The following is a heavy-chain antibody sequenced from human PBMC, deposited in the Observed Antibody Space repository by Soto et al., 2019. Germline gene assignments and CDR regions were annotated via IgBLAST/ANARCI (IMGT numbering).Heavy chain of an antibody. CDR2: IYYSGST. D-gene: IGHD2-2*02. V-gene: IGHV4-59*01. Sequence: QVQLQESGPGLVKPSETLSLTCTVSGGSISSYYWSWIRQPPGKGLEWIGYIYYSGSTNYNPSLKSRVTISVDTSKHQFSLKLSSVPAADTALYYCAREEYCSSTSRYSQPPRYCGQGTLVTVS. J-gene: IGHJ4*02. CDR3: AREEYCSSTSRYSQPPRY. CDR1: GGSISSYY.